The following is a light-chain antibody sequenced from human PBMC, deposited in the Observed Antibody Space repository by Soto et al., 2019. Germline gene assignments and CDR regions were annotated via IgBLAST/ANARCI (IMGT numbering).Light chain of an antibody. Sequence: DIQMTQSPSSLSAFVGDRVTITCRASQSISTYLNWYQQKPGNAPRVLIYAASRLESGVTSRFSGSGSGTDFILTINSLQPEDLGTYYCQQSDDSALTFGGGTKVETK. V-gene: IGKV1-39*01. CDR1: QSISTY. J-gene: IGKJ4*01. CDR3: QQSDDSALT. CDR2: AAS.